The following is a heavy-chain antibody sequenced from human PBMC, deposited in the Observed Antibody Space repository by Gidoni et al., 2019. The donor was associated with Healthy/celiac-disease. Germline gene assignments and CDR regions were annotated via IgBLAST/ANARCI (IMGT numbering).Heavy chain of an antibody. J-gene: IGHJ5*02. CDR3: AGLWFGELGGNWFDP. D-gene: IGHD3-10*01. V-gene: IGHV3-21*01. CDR2: ISSSSSYI. Sequence: EVQLVESGGGLVKPGGSLRLSCAASGFTFSRYSMNWVRQAPGKGLEWVSSISSSSSYIYYADSVKGRFTISRDNAKNSLYLQMNSLRAEDTAVYYCAGLWFGELGGNWFDPWGQGTLVTVSS. CDR1: GFTFSRYS.